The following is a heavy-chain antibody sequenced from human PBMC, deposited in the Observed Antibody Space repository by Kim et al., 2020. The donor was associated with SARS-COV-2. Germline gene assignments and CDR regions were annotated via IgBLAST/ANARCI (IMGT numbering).Heavy chain of an antibody. J-gene: IGHJ2*01. CDR3: ARDSNYYGSGADWYFDL. Sequence: GGSLRLSCAASGFTFSSYAMHWVRQAPGKGLEWVAVISYDGSNKYYADSVKGRFTISRDNSKNTLYLQMNSLRAEDTAVYYCARDSNYYGSGADWYFDL. V-gene: IGHV3-30-3*01. CDR1: GFTFSSYA. CDR2: ISYDGSNK. D-gene: IGHD3-10*01.